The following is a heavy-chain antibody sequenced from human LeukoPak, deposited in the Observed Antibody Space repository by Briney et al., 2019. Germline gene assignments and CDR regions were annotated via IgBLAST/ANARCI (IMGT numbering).Heavy chain of an antibody. Sequence: GGSLRLSCTGSGFTVSSSYMSWIRQAPGKGLEWVSYISSSGSTIYYADSVKGRFTISRDNAKNSLYLQMNSLRAEDTAVYYCARDLVVVVAASNWFDPWGQGTLVTVSS. CDR3: ARDLVVVVAASNWFDP. CDR2: ISSSGSTI. D-gene: IGHD2-15*01. V-gene: IGHV3-11*01. J-gene: IGHJ5*02. CDR1: GFTVSSSY.